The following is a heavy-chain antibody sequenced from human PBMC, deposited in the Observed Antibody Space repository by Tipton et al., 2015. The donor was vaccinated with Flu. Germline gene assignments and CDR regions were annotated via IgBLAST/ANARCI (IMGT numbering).Heavy chain of an antibody. Sequence: TLSLTCTVSGGSFSSFSYYWGWIRQPPGKGLEWIGSIYYSGSTYYNPSLKSRVTISVDTSKNHFSLRLSSVTAADTAVYYCARDTVNSKGGIAVAYDYWGQGILVTVSS. V-gene: IGHV4-39*02. J-gene: IGHJ4*02. CDR2: IYYSGST. CDR1: GGSFSSFSYY. D-gene: IGHD6-19*01. CDR3: ARDTVNSKGGIAVAYDY.